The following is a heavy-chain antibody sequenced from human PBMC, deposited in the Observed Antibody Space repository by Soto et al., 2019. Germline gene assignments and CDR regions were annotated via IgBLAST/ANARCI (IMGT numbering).Heavy chain of an antibody. J-gene: IGHJ2*01. CDR2: ISYDGSNK. CDR3: ARSGDQITMIVNCYFDL. D-gene: IGHD3-22*01. Sequence: QVQLVESGGGVVQPGRSLRLSCAASGFTFSSYAMHWVRQAPGKGLEWVAVISYDGSNKYYADSVKGRFTISRDNSKNTLYLQMNSLRAEDTAVYYCARSGDQITMIVNCYFDLCGRGTLVTVSS. CDR1: GFTFSSYA. V-gene: IGHV3-30-3*01.